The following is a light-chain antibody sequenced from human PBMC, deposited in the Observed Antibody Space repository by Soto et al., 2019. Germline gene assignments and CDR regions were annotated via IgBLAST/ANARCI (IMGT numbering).Light chain of an antibody. CDR2: YNN. CDR3: QSYDSSLSGSL. V-gene: IGLV1-40*01. J-gene: IGLJ3*02. Sequence: QSVLTQPPSVSGAPGQRVTISCTGSSSNIGAGYDVHWYQQFPGTAPKLLIYYNNNRPSGVPDRFSGSKSGTSASLAITGLQAEDEADYYCQSYDSSLSGSLFGGGTKLTVL. CDR1: SSNIGAGYD.